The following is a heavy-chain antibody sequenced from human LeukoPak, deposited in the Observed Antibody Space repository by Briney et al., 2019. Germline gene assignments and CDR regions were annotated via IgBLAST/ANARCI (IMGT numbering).Heavy chain of an antibody. V-gene: IGHV3-53*01. CDR2: IYSGGST. D-gene: IGHD3-10*01. Sequence: GSLRLSCAASGFTVSSNYMSWVPQAPGKGLEWVSVIYSGGSTYYADPVKGRFTISRDNSKNTLYLQMNSLRAEDTAVYYCARDRDYYYGMDVWGQGTTVTVSS. CDR3: ARDRDYYYGMDV. CDR1: GFTVSSNY. J-gene: IGHJ6*02.